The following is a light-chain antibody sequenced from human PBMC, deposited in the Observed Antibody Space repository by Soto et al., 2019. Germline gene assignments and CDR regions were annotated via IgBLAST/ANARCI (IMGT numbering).Light chain of an antibody. CDR1: QSISSW. Sequence: EIQMTQSPSTLSASVGDRVTITCRASQSISSWLAWYQQKPGKAPKLLIYDASSLESGVPSRFSGSGSGTEFTLTISSLQPDDVATYYCQQNHSQSYTFGQGTKLEIK. V-gene: IGKV1-5*01. J-gene: IGKJ2*01. CDR3: QQNHSQSYT. CDR2: DAS.